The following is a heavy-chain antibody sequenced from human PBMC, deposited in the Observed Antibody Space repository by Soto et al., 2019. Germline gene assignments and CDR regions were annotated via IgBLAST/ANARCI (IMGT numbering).Heavy chain of an antibody. J-gene: IGHJ4*02. CDR3: VKIESRFFYDSTGYYPFDY. V-gene: IGHV3-23*01. D-gene: IGHD3-22*01. Sequence: PGGSLRLSCAASGFTFSNYATTWVRQAPGKGLEWVSALSGSGVSTYYADSVMGRFTISRDNSKNTVYLQMNSLRAEDTAVYYCVKIESRFFYDSTGYYPFDYWGQGTLVTVSS. CDR2: LSGSGVST. CDR1: GFTFSNYA.